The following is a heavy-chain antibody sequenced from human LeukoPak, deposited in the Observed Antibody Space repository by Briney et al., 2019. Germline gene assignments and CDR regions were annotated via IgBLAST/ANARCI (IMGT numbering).Heavy chain of an antibody. CDR1: GYTFTSYA. J-gene: IGHJ4*02. Sequence: ASVKVSCKASGYTFTSYAMHRVRQAPGQRLEWMGWINAGNGNTKYSQKFQGRVTITRDTSASTAYMELSSLRSEDTAVYYCARGGDCSGGSCYSGAFDYWGQGPWSPSPQ. V-gene: IGHV1-3*01. CDR3: ARGGDCSGGSCYSGAFDY. CDR2: INAGNGNT. D-gene: IGHD2-15*01.